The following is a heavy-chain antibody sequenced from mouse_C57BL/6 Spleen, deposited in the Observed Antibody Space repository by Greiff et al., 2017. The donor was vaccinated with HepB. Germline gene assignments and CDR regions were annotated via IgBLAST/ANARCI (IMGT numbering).Heavy chain of an antibody. CDR3: ARQGGSGWDAWFAY. D-gene: IGHD3-1*01. V-gene: IGHV5-9*01. Sequence: EVMLVESGGGLVKPGGSLKLSCAASGFTFSSYTMSWVRQTPEKRLEWVATISGGGGNTYYPDSVKGRFTISRDNAKNTLYLQMSSLRSEDTALYYCARQGGSGWDAWFAYWGQGTLVTVSA. CDR2: ISGGGGNT. CDR1: GFTFSSYT. J-gene: IGHJ3*01.